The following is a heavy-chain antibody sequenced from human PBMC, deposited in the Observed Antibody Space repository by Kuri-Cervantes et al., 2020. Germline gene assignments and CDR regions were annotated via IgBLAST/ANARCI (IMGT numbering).Heavy chain of an antibody. D-gene: IGHD3-10*01. CDR3: ARGAPKRSMVRGVKEKAVDY. J-gene: IGHJ4*02. Sequence: SETLSLTCTVSGGSINSYYWSWIRQPPGKGLEWIGYSYYIGTTNYNPSLKSRVTISVDTSKNQFSLKLSSVTAADTAVYYCARGAPKRSMVRGVKEKAVDYWGQGTLVTVSS. V-gene: IGHV4-59*12. CDR1: GGSINSYY. CDR2: SYYIGTT.